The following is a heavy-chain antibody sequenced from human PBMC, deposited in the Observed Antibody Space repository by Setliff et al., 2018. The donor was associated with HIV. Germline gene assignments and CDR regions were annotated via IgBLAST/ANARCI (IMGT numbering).Heavy chain of an antibody. CDR2: IRHDASNT. V-gene: IGHV3-30*02. Sequence: GGSLRLSWEASGFTFSDYGMHWVRQAPGKGLEWVTFIRHDASNTYYADSVNGRFTSSRDSSKNTLYLQMDSLRTEDTAVYYCAKTQGLHLINYWGPGTLVTVSS. CDR1: GFTFSDYG. J-gene: IGHJ4*02. CDR3: AKTQGLHLINY.